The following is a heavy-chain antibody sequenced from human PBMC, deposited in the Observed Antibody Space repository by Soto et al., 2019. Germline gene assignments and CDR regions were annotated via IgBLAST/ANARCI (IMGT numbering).Heavy chain of an antibody. D-gene: IGHD6-13*01. CDR1: GFTFISYA. V-gene: IGHV3-30-3*01. J-gene: IGHJ6*02. Sequence: PGGSLRLSCAASGFTFISYAMHRVRQAPGKGLEWVAVISYDGSNKYYADSVKGRFTISRDNSKNTLYLQMNSLRAEDTAVYYCARALAIAAAVGYYYYGMDVWGQGTTVTVSS. CDR2: ISYDGSNK. CDR3: ARALAIAAAVGYYYYGMDV.